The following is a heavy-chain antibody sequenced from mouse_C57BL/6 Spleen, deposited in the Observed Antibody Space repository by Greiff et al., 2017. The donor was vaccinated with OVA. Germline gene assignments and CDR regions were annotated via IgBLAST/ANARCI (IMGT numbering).Heavy chain of an antibody. CDR3: TTEGTYFDG. J-gene: IGHJ1*03. V-gene: IGHV14-4*01. CDR1: GFNIKDDY. Sequence: EVQLKESGAELVRPGASVKLSCTASGFNIKDDYMHWVKQRPEQGLEWIGWIDPENGDTEYASKFQGKATITADTSSNTGYLQLSSLTSEDTAVYYCTTEGTYFDGWGTGTTVTVSS. CDR2: IDPENGDT.